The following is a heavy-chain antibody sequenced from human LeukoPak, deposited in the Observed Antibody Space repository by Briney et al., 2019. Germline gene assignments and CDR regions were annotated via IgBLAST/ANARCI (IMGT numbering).Heavy chain of an antibody. J-gene: IGHJ5*02. CDR3: ARDHQVGHYYGSGTGGSWFDP. Sequence: SVKVSCKASGGTFSSYTISWLRQAPGQGLEWMGRIIPILGIANYAQKFQGRVTITADKSTSTAYMELSSLRSEDTAVYYCARDHQVGHYYGSGTGGSWFDPWGQGTLVTVSS. CDR1: GGTFSSYT. D-gene: IGHD3-10*01. V-gene: IGHV1-69*04. CDR2: IIPILGIA.